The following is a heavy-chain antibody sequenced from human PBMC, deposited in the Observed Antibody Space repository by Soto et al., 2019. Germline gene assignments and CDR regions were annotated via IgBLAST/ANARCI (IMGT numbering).Heavy chain of an antibody. CDR2: IYHSGST. D-gene: IGHD3-9*01. Sequence: PSETLSLTCAVSGYSISSGYYWGWIRQPPGKGLEWIGSIYHSGSTYYNPSLKSRVTISVDTSKNQFPLKLSSVTAADTAVYYCARESKYYDILTGYYGFLDYWGQGTLVTVSS. V-gene: IGHV4-38-2*02. J-gene: IGHJ4*02. CDR3: ARESKYYDILTGYYGFLDY. CDR1: GYSISSGYY.